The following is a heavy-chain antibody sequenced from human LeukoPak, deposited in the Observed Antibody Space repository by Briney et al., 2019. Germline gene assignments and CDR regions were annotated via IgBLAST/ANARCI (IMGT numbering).Heavy chain of an antibody. CDR1: GGSFSGYY. J-gene: IGHJ3*02. CDR3: ARLPGFRDAFDI. CDR2: IYYSGST. V-gene: IGHV4-59*08. Sequence: SETLSLTCAVYGGSFSGYYWSWIRQPPGKGLEWIGYIYYSGSTNYNPSLKSRVTISLDTSKNQFSLKLSSVTAADTAVYYCARLPGFRDAFDIWGQGTMVTVSS.